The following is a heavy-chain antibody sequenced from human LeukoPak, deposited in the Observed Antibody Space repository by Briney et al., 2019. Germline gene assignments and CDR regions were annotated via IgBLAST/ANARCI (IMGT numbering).Heavy chain of an antibody. Sequence: SQTLSLTCTVSGGSISSADYFWSWIRRSPGKGLEWIGYIYYSGSTYYNPSLKSRVTISVDTSKNQFSLRLSSVTVADTAVYYCASRGSNGAFDIWGQGTMVTVSS. CDR3: ASRGSNGAFDI. D-gene: IGHD1-26*01. J-gene: IGHJ3*02. CDR1: GGSISSADYF. CDR2: IYYSGST. V-gene: IGHV4-30-4*01.